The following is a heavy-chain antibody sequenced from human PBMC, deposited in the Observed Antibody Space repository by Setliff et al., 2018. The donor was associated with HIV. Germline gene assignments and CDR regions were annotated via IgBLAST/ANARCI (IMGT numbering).Heavy chain of an antibody. Sequence: ASVKVSCKASGYTFTSYGISWVRQAPGQGLEWMGWISAYNGNTYYTDSVKGRFTISRDNAKNTLYLQMSSLRSEDTAVYYCVKGQFLEWFNWFDPWGQGTLVTVSS. CDR3: VKGQFLEWFNWFDP. CDR1: GYTFTSYG. CDR2: ISAYNGNT. J-gene: IGHJ5*02. D-gene: IGHD3-3*01. V-gene: IGHV1-18*01.